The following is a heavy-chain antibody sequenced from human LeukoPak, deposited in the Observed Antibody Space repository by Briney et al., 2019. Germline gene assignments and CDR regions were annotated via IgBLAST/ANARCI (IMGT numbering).Heavy chain of an antibody. CDR3: ARDPNHGALDI. CDR2: MNPDGSSI. D-gene: IGHD1-14*01. V-gene: IGHV3-7*01. J-gene: IGHJ3*02. Sequence: GGSLRLSCEASGFTFSSYWMSWVRQAPGKGLEWVADMNPDGSSIYYVDSVKGRFTISRDNAKNSLYLLMDSLRAEDTAVYNCARDPNHGALDIWGQGTLVTVSS. CDR1: GFTFSSYW.